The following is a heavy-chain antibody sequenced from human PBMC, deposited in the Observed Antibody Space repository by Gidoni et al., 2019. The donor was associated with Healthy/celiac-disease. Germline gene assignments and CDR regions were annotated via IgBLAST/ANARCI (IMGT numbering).Heavy chain of an antibody. CDR2: ISSSSSYI. CDR3: ARDGSEQWLVGY. Sequence: EVQLVESGGGLVKPGGSLRLSCSASRFTFSSYSMNWLRQAPGKGLEWVSSISSSSSYIYYADSVKGRFTISRDNAKNSLYLQMNSLRAEDTAVYYCARDGSEQWLVGYWGQGTLVTVSS. J-gene: IGHJ4*02. CDR1: RFTFSSYS. V-gene: IGHV3-21*01. D-gene: IGHD6-19*01.